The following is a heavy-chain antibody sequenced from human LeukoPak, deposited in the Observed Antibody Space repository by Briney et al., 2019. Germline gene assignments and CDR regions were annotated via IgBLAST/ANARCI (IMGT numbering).Heavy chain of an antibody. V-gene: IGHV3-30*18. CDR2: ISYDGKNI. J-gene: IGHJ4*02. Sequence: GGSLRLSCAASGFTFRNAWMSWVRQAPGKGFEWVSAISYDGKNIHYADSVKGRFTISRDNSRNTVYLQMNSLRVEDTAVYYCAKTYSRESGYDFFFHYWGQGTRVTVSS. CDR1: GFTFRNAW. D-gene: IGHD5-12*01. CDR3: AKTYSRESGYDFFFHY.